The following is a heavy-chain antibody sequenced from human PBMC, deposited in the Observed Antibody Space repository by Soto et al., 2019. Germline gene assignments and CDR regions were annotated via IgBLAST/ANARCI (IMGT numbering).Heavy chain of an antibody. CDR3: GGQSYYYYGMDV. V-gene: IGHV3-15*07. D-gene: IGHD2-15*01. Sequence: GGSLRLSYAASGFTFSNAWMNWVRQAPGKGLEWVGRIKSKTDGGTTDYAAPVKGRFTISRDDSKNTLYLQMNSLKTEDTAVYFCGGQSYYYYGMDVWGQGTTVTVSS. CDR1: GFTFSNAW. J-gene: IGHJ6*02. CDR2: IKSKTDGGTT.